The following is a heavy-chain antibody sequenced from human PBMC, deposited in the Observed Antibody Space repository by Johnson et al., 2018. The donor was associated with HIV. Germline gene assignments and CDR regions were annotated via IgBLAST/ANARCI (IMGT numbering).Heavy chain of an antibody. V-gene: IGHV3-23*04. CDR2: IRGMCGST. CDR3: AKSQDSIAYDYDFDI. D-gene: IGHD3-22*01. Sequence: VQLVESGGGVVRPGGSLSLSCAASGSTFADSGMSWVPHAHRTGMSWVSAIRGMCGSTYYANSAKGRFTISRDNSKNTLSLQMNSLRDEATAVYYCAKSQDSIAYDYDFDIWGQRTMVTVSS. J-gene: IGHJ3*02. CDR1: GSTFADSG.